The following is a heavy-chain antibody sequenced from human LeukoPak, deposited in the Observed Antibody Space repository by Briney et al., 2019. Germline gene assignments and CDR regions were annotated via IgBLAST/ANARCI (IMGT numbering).Heavy chain of an antibody. CDR2: INPSGGST. CDR3: ARDPLSYDILTGYYNTHYYMDV. Sequence: GASVKVSCKASGYTFTSYYMHWVRQAPGQGLEWMGIINPSGGSTSYAQKFQGRVTMTRDMSTSTVYMELSSLRSEDTAVYYCARDPLSYDILTGYYNTHYYMDVWGKGTTVTISS. J-gene: IGHJ6*03. CDR1: GYTFTSYY. D-gene: IGHD3-9*01. V-gene: IGHV1-46*01.